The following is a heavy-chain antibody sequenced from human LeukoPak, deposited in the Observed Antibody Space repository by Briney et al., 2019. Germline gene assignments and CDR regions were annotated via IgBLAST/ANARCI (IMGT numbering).Heavy chain of an antibody. CDR3: ARADYYDSSGYYWFDY. CDR2: IGIVGDT. Sequence: GGSLRLSCAASGFTFSSYDMHWVRQATGKGLEWVSTIGIVGDTYYLGSVKGRFTISRENAKKSMYLQMNSLRAEDTAVYYCARADYYDSSGYYWFDYWGQGTLVTVSS. J-gene: IGHJ4*02. V-gene: IGHV3-13*01. D-gene: IGHD3-22*01. CDR1: GFTFSSYD.